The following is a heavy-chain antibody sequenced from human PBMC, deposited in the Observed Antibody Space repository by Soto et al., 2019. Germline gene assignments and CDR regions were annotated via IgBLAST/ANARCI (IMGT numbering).Heavy chain of an antibody. V-gene: IGHV1-3*01. J-gene: IGHJ6*02. Sequence: ASVKXSCKASGYTFTSYAMHWVRQAPGQRLEWMGWINAGNGNTKYSQKFQGRVTITRDTSASTAYMELSSLRSEDTAVYYCASNIVLVPAAIHYYGMDVWGQGTTVNVS. D-gene: IGHD2-2*01. CDR3: ASNIVLVPAAIHYYGMDV. CDR1: GYTFTSYA. CDR2: INAGNGNT.